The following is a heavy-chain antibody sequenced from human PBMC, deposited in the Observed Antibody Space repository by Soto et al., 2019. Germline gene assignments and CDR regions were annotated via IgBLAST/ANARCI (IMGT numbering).Heavy chain of an antibody. CDR3: ARRYDPYYFDY. Sequence: SETLSLTCIVSGGSMNNFYWSWIRQPPGKGLEWIGYVSYSDSSNYNPSLKSRVTISVDTSTNQVVLTMTNMDPVDTATYYCARRYDPYYFDYWGQGTLVTVSS. CDR2: VSYSDSS. D-gene: IGHD1-1*01. J-gene: IGHJ4*02. V-gene: IGHV4-59*01. CDR1: GGSMNNFY.